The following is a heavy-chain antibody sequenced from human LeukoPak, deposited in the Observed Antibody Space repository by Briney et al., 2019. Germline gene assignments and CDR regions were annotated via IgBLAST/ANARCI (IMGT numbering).Heavy chain of an antibody. J-gene: IGHJ4*02. CDR3: ARQQQWLATGIYDY. D-gene: IGHD6-19*01. Sequence: PSETLSLTCTVSGGSLSSGSYYWSWLRQPAGKGLEWIGRIYTSGSTNYNPSLKSRVTISVDTSKNQFSLKLSSVTAADTAVYYCARQQQWLATGIYDYWGQGTLVTVSS. V-gene: IGHV4-61*02. CDR1: GGSLSSGSYY. CDR2: IYTSGST.